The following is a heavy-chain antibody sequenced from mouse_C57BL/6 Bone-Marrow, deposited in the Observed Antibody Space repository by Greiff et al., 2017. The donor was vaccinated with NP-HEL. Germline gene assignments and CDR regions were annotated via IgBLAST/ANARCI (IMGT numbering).Heavy chain of an antibody. V-gene: IGHV1-15*01. CDR2: IDPETGGT. D-gene: IGHD1-1*01. J-gene: IGHJ2*01. Sequence: QVQLQQSGAELVRPGASVTLSCKASGYTFTDYEMHWVKQTPLHGLEWIGAIDPETGGTAYNQKFKGKAILTADKSSSTAYMELRSLTSEDSAVYYCTRFRGFFITTVVAPFDYWGQGTTLTVSS. CDR1: GYTFTDYE. CDR3: TRFRGFFITTVVAPFDY.